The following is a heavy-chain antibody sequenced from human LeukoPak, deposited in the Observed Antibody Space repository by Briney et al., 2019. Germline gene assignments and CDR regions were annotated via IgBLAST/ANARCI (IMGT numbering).Heavy chain of an antibody. CDR3: ARALPRVLWFGDVDY. J-gene: IGHJ4*02. Sequence: GGSLRLSCAASGFTFSSYSMNWVRQAPGKGLEWVSSISSSSSYIYYADSVKGRFTISRDNAKNSLYLQMNSLRAEDTAVYYCARALPRVLWFGDVDYWGQGTLVTVSS. CDR1: GFTFSSYS. D-gene: IGHD3-10*01. V-gene: IGHV3-21*01. CDR2: ISSSSSYI.